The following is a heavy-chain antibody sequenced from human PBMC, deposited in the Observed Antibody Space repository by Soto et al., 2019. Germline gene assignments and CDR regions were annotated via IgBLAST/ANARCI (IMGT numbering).Heavy chain of an antibody. Sequence: SETLSLTCAVYGGSFSGYYWSWIRQPPGKGLEWIGEINHSGSTNYNPSLKSRVTISVDTSKNQFSLKLSSVTAADTAVYYCARVRVDIVATMKLYYYYGMDVWGQGTTVTVS. D-gene: IGHD5-12*01. V-gene: IGHV4-34*01. J-gene: IGHJ6*02. CDR2: INHSGST. CDR1: GGSFSGYY. CDR3: ARVRVDIVATMKLYYYYGMDV.